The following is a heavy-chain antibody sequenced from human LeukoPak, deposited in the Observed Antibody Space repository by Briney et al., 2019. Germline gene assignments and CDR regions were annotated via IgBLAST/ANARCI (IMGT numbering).Heavy chain of an antibody. CDR2: IYSGGST. Sequence: GGSLRLSCAASGFTVSSNYMSWVRQAPGKGLEWVSVIYSGGSTYYADSVKGRFTISRDNSKNTLNLQMNSLRAEDTAVYYCARDRHDYGDYFLDYWGQGTLVTVSS. J-gene: IGHJ4*02. V-gene: IGHV3-66*01. CDR1: GFTVSSNY. D-gene: IGHD4-17*01. CDR3: ARDRHDYGDYFLDY.